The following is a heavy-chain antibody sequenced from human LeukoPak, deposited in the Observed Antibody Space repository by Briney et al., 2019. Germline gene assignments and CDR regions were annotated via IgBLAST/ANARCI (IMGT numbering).Heavy chain of an antibody. CDR3: ARRGAAAGTMELDY. CDR1: GFTFSSYA. V-gene: IGHV3-30-3*01. D-gene: IGHD6-13*01. J-gene: IGHJ4*02. CDR2: ISYDGSNK. Sequence: GGSLRLSCAASGFTFSSYAMHWVRQAPGKGLEWVAVISYDGSNKYYADSVKGRFTISRDNSKNTLYLQMNSLRAEDTAVYYCARRGAAAGTMELDYWGQGTLVTVSS.